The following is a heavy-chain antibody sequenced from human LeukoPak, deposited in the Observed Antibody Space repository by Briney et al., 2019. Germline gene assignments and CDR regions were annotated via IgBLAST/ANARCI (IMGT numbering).Heavy chain of an antibody. CDR2: IYTGGQT. J-gene: IGHJ5*02. CDR1: GFIVSGDY. CDR3: ARHDWFEP. Sequence: GGSLRLSCAASGFIVSGDYMSWVRQAPGKGLEWVPVIYTGGQTYYADSVKGRFTISRDNSKNTLYLQMNSLRVEDTAVYYCARHDWFEPWGQGTLVTVSS. V-gene: IGHV3-66*04.